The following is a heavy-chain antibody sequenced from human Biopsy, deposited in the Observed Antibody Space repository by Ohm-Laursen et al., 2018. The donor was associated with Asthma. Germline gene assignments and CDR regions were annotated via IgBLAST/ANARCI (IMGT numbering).Heavy chain of an antibody. Sequence: ASVKVSCKSSGGTLNNYAINWVRQAPGQGLEWMGGISPIFGSIKYAQKFQDRVTISVDVFRNTVHLELSSLRSEDTAVLYCAKARCYYFYCDMEVWGQGATVTVSS. V-gene: IGHV1-69*13. CDR3: AKARCYYFYCDMEV. J-gene: IGHJ6*02. D-gene: IGHD3-3*01. CDR1: GGTLNNYA. CDR2: ISPIFGSI.